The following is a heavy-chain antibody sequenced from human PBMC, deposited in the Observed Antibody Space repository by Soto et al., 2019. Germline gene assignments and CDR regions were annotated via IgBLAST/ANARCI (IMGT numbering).Heavy chain of an antibody. CDR2: INPSGGST. J-gene: IGHJ6*02. V-gene: IGHV1-46*01. Sequence: ASVKVSCKASGYTFTSYYMHWVRQAPGQGLEWMGIINPSGGSTSYAQKFQGRVTMTRDTSTSTVYMELSSLKASDTAMYYCASSLFQDYSSSAYYYYYYGMDVWGQGTTVTVSS. D-gene: IGHD6-6*01. CDR3: ASSLFQDYSSSAYYYYYYGMDV. CDR1: GYTFTSYY.